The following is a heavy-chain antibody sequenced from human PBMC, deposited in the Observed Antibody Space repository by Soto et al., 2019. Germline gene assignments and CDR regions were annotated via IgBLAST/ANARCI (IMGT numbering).Heavy chain of an antibody. CDR1: GGSISSSSYY. D-gene: IGHD3-3*01. J-gene: IGHJ4*02. CDR2: IYYSGST. Sequence: ASETLSLTCTVSGGSISSSSYYWGWIRQPPGKGLEWIGSIYYSGSTYYNPSLKSRVTISVDTSKNQFSLKLSSVTAAGTAVYYCARRTQTLRFLEWLFDYWGQGTLVTVSS. V-gene: IGHV4-39*01. CDR3: ARRTQTLRFLEWLFDY.